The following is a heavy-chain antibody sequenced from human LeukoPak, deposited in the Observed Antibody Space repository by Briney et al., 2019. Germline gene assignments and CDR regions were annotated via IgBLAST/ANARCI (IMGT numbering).Heavy chain of an antibody. D-gene: IGHD6-13*01. V-gene: IGHV4-34*01. CDR1: GGSFSGYY. CDR2: INHSGST. Sequence: PSETPSLTCAVYGGSFSGYYWSWIRQPPGKGLEWIGEINHSGSTNYNPSLKSRVTISVDTSKNQFSLKLSSVTAADTAVYYCARIEYSSSWSDAFDIWGQGTMVTVSS. CDR3: ARIEYSSSWSDAFDI. J-gene: IGHJ3*02.